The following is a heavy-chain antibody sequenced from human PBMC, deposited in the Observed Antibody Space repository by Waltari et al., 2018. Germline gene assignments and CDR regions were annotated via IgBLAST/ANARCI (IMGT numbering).Heavy chain of an antibody. CDR2: IYPGDSET. CDR1: GYSFTSYW. Sequence: EVQLVQSGAEVKKPGESLKIYCKGSGYSFTSYWIGWVRQMPGKGLEWMGPIYPGDSETRYSPSFQGQVTTSADKSISTAYRQWSSLKASDTAMYYCARQHQHGMELANYWGQGTLVTVSS. CDR3: ARQHQHGMELANY. V-gene: IGHV5-51*01. J-gene: IGHJ4*02. D-gene: IGHD3-10*01.